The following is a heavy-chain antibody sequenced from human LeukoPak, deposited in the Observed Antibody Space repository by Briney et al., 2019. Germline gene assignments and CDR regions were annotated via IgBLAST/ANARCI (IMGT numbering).Heavy chain of an antibody. V-gene: IGHV1-2*06. CDR1: GYTFTGYC. D-gene: IGHD4-17*01. Sequence: GASVKVSCKASGYTFTGYCMHWVRQAPGQGLEWMGRINPNSGGTNYAQKFQGRVTMTRDTSISTAYMELSRLRSDDTAVYYCARARGDYGDYYFDYWGQGTLVTVSS. CDR2: INPNSGGT. CDR3: ARARGDYGDYYFDY. J-gene: IGHJ4*02.